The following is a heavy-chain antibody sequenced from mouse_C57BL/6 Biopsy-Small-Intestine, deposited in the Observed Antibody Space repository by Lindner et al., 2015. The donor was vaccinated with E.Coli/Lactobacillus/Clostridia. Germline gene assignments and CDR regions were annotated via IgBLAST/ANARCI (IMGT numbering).Heavy chain of an antibody. Sequence: VQLQESGAELVKPGASVKLSCKASGYTFTSYWMHWVKQRPGRGLEWIGRIDPNSGGTKYNEKFKSKATLTVDKPSSTAYMQLSSLTSEDSAVYYCARWGQLRPYYFDYWGQGTTLTVSS. V-gene: IGHV1-72*01. CDR3: ARWGQLRPYYFDY. J-gene: IGHJ2*01. D-gene: IGHD3-2*02. CDR1: GYTFTSYW. CDR2: IDPNSGGT.